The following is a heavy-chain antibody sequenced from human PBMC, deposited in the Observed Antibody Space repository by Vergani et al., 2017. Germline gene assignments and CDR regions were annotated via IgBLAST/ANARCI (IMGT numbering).Heavy chain of an antibody. Sequence: QVQLVESGGGVVQPGGSLRLSCIASGFNFRIYGMHWVRQAPGKGLEWVAFIRYDGSKRFYGDSVRGQFTISRDNSQTTVFLQMNSLRADDSAVYYCTKAGQYDSDNFHDSWGQGALVTVSS. CDR3: TKAGQYDSDNFHDS. D-gene: IGHD3-22*01. J-gene: IGHJ1*01. CDR1: GFNFRIYG. CDR2: IRYDGSKR. V-gene: IGHV3-30*02.